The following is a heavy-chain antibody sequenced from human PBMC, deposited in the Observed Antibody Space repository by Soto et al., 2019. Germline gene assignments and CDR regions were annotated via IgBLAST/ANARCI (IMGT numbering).Heavy chain of an antibody. Sequence: SETLSLTCTVSGGSISGYYWSWIRQPPGKGLEWIGYMYNTGSTVYNPSYKSRVTISVHTSKSQFSLRLNSVTAADTAVYYCARDLWGYCGTDCYPLDVWGQGTTVTVSS. D-gene: IGHD2-21*02. J-gene: IGHJ6*02. CDR2: MYNTGST. V-gene: IGHV4-59*01. CDR3: ARDLWGYCGTDCYPLDV. CDR1: GGSISGYY.